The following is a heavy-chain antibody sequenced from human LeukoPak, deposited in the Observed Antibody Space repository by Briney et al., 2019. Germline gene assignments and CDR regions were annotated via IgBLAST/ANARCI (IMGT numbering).Heavy chain of an antibody. CDR2: INHSGST. Sequence: PSETLSLTCAVYGGSFSGYYWSWIRQPPGKGLEWIGEINHSGSTNYNPSLKSRVTISVDTSKNQFSLKLSSVTAADTAVYYCARGYDFWSGYPFYWGQGTLVTVSS. J-gene: IGHJ4*02. D-gene: IGHD3-3*01. CDR1: GGSFSGYY. CDR3: ARGYDFWSGYPFY. V-gene: IGHV4-34*01.